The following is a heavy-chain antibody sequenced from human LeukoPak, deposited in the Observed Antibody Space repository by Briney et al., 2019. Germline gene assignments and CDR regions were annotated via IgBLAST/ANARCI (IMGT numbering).Heavy chain of an antibody. Sequence: ASVKVSCKASGYTFTSYGISWVRPAPGQGLEWMGWISAYNGNTNYAQKLQGRVTMTTDTSTSTAYMELRSLRSDDTAVYYCARPSSQWFGELFSSVYYFDYWGQGTLVTVSS. J-gene: IGHJ4*02. CDR1: GYTFTSYG. D-gene: IGHD3-10*01. CDR2: ISAYNGNT. V-gene: IGHV1-18*01. CDR3: ARPSSQWFGELFSSVYYFDY.